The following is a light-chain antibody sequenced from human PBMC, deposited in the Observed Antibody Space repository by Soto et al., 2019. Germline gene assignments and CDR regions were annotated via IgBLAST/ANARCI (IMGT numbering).Light chain of an antibody. CDR1: QSVSVNS. Sequence: EIVLTQSPGTVSLSRGERATLSCRASQSVSVNSLAWYQQKGGQAPRLLIYAASTRATGVPDRFSGTGSGTDFALTISRLETDDSAVYYCQQYGGSPFTFGPGTKVDIK. CDR2: AAS. V-gene: IGKV3-20*01. CDR3: QQYGGSPFT. J-gene: IGKJ3*01.